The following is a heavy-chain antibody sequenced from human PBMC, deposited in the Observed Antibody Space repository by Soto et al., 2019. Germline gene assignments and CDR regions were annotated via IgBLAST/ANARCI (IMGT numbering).Heavy chain of an antibody. Sequence: QVQLVQPGAEVKKPGASVKVSCKASGDPFINYDIKWVRQATGQGLEWMGWMNPNSGNTGYARKFQGRVTMTRNTSISTAYMELSSLRSEDTAVYYCARGRNGMDVWGHGTTVTVSS. J-gene: IGHJ6*02. V-gene: IGHV1-8*01. CDR1: GDPFINYD. CDR3: ARGRNGMDV. CDR2: MNPNSGNT.